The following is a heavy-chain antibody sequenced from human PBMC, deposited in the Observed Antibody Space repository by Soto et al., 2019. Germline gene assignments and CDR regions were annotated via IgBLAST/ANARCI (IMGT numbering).Heavy chain of an antibody. J-gene: IGHJ6*02. V-gene: IGHV3-23*01. CDR1: GFTFSSYA. CDR2: ISGSGGST. Sequence: EVQLLESGGGLVQPGGSLRLSCAASGFTFSSYAMSWVRQAPGKGLEWVSAISGSGGSTYYADSVKGRFTISRDNSKNTLYLQMNSLRAEDTAVYYCAKGRSYYDFWSGSLEGGYYYGMDVWGQGTTVTVSS. CDR3: AKGRSYYDFWSGSLEGGYYYGMDV. D-gene: IGHD3-3*01.